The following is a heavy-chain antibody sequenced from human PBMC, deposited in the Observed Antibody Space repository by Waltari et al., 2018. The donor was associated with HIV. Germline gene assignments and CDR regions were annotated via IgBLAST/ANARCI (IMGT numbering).Heavy chain of an antibody. V-gene: IGHV4-61*02. D-gene: IGHD3-22*01. Sequence: QVQLQESGPGLVKPSQTLSLTCTVSGGSISSGNYYWNWIRQPPRKGLEWIGRIFGSGGTNYNPSLKSRVTISVDTSKNQFSLRLSSLTAADTAVYFCARGIDDSTGYMKNGFDYWGQGTLVTVSS. CDR2: IFGSGGT. CDR1: GGSISSGNYY. J-gene: IGHJ4*02. CDR3: ARGIDDSTGYMKNGFDY.